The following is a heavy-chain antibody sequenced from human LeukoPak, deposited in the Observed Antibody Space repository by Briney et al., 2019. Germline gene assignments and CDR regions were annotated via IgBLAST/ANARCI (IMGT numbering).Heavy chain of an antibody. CDR2: IWYDGSNK. J-gene: IGHJ4*02. CDR1: GFTFSSYG. D-gene: IGHD2-15*01. CDR3: ARDKGRNVIWTLEY. V-gene: IGHV3-33*01. Sequence: GGSLRLSCAASGFTFSSYGMHWVRQAPGKGLEWVAVIWYDGSNKYNADSVKGRFTISRVNSKNTLYLEMNSLRAEDTAVYYCARDKGRNVIWTLEYWGQGTLVTVSS.